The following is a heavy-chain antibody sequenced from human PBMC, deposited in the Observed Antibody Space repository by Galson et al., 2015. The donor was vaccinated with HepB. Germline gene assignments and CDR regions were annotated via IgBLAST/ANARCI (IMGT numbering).Heavy chain of an antibody. Sequence: SLRLSCAASGFTFDDYGMSWVRQAPGKGLEWVSGINWNGGSTGYADSVKGRFTISRDNAKNSLYLQMNSLRAEDTALYYCARDGPYDILSGGCPFDYWGQGTLVTVSS. CDR1: GFTFDDYG. CDR2: INWNGGST. V-gene: IGHV3-20*04. D-gene: IGHD3-9*01. CDR3: ARDGPYDILSGGCPFDY. J-gene: IGHJ4*02.